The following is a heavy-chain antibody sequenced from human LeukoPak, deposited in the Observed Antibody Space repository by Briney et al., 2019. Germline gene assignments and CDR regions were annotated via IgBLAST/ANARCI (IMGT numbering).Heavy chain of an antibody. J-gene: IGHJ6*03. CDR1: GYTFTGYY. CDR3: ARDPRYYYYMDV. CDR2: INPYNGGT. V-gene: IGHV1-2*02. Sequence: GASVKVSCKASGYTFTGYYMHWVRQAPGQGLEWMGWINPYNGGTNYAQKFQGRVSMTRDMSISTAYMELSRLRSDDTAVYYCARDPRYYYYMDVWGKGTTVTVSS.